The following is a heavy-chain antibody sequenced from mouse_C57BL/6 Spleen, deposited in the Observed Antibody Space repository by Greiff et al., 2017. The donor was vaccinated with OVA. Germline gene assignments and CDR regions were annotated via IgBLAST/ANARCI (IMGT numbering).Heavy chain of an antibody. CDR3: ASQGGYRWYFDV. CDR2: INSDGGST. V-gene: IGHV5-2*01. Sequence: EVQLVESGGGLVQPGESLKLSCESNEYEFPSHDMSWVRKTPEKRLELVAAINSDGGSTYYPDTMERRFIISRDNTKKTLYLQMSSLKSESTALYYCASQGGYRWYFDVWGTGTTVTVSS. D-gene: IGHD2-2*01. J-gene: IGHJ1*03. CDR1: EYEFPSHD.